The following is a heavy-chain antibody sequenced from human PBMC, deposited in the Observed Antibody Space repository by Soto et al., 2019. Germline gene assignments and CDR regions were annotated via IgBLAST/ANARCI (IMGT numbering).Heavy chain of an antibody. Sequence: GGSLRLSCGASGFTFSTYEMNWVRQAPGKGLEWISYISSSGTTIYYADSVKGRFTISRDNAKNSLSLQMHSLRAEDTAVYYCARGHITSFGVVTGGMDVWGQGTTVTVSS. D-gene: IGHD3-3*01. CDR1: GFTFSTYE. V-gene: IGHV3-48*03. CDR2: ISSSGTTI. CDR3: ARGHITSFGVVTGGMDV. J-gene: IGHJ6*02.